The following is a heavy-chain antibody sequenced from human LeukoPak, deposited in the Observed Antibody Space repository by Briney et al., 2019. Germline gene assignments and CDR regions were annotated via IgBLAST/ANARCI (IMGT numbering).Heavy chain of an antibody. CDR1: GFTFDDYA. CDR2: ICWNSGSI. Sequence: GGSLRLSCAAPGFTFDDYAMPWFRQAPGKGLEWVSGICWNSGSIGYADSVKGRFTISRDNAKNSLYLQMNSLRAEDTPLYYCAKDRLHSYSSSWYGMDVWGQGTTVTVSS. V-gene: IGHV3-9*01. D-gene: IGHD6-13*01. CDR3: AKDRLHSYSSSWYGMDV. J-gene: IGHJ6*02.